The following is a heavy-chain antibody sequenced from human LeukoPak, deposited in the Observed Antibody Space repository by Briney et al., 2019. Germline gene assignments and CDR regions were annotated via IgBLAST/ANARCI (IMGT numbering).Heavy chain of an antibody. Sequence: GGSLRLSCAASGFTFSSYWMSWVRQAPGKGLEWVANIKQDGSEKYYVDSVKSRFTISRDNAKNSLYLQMNSLRAEDTAVYYCARSYLTLQEGYFDYWGQGTLVTVSS. D-gene: IGHD3-16*02. V-gene: IGHV3-7*01. CDR2: IKQDGSEK. J-gene: IGHJ4*02. CDR3: ARSYLTLQEGYFDY. CDR1: GFTFSSYW.